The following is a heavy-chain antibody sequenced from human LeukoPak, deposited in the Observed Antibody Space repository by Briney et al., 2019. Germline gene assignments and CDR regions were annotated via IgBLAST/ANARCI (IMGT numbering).Heavy chain of an antibody. V-gene: IGHV3-7*01. Sequence: PGGSLRLSCAASGFIFRNYVVAWVRQAPGKWLEWIANVNPDMSEKNYVESVRGRFTISRDKVKNSLYLQMNSLRGDDTAVYYCARDGLPVALDKWGQGTLVTVSS. CDR1: GFIFRNYV. CDR2: VNPDMSEK. CDR3: ARDGLPVALDK. D-gene: IGHD2-2*01. J-gene: IGHJ4*02.